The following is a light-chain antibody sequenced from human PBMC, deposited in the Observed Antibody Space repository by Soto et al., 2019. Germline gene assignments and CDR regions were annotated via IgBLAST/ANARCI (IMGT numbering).Light chain of an antibody. CDR3: QQYDNSAPLS. Sequence: EIVLTQSPATLSLSPGDRATLSCGASQSVRSSYVAWYQQKASLAPRLLIYDGSSRASGIPDRFSGSGSGTDFTLTIGRLEPEDFVVYYCQQYDNSAPLSFGGGTRVEMK. CDR2: DGS. V-gene: IGKV3D-20*01. J-gene: IGKJ4*01. CDR1: QSVRSSY.